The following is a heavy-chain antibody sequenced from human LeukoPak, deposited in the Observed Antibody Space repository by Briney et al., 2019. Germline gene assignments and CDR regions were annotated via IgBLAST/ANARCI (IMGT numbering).Heavy chain of an antibody. D-gene: IGHD3-22*01. V-gene: IGHV3-30*02. J-gene: IGHJ4*02. CDR1: GFTFSSYG. CDR2: IRYDGSNK. CDR3: AKDLNYYDSSGYPDY. Sequence: PGGSLRLSCAASGFTFSSYGMHWVRQAPGKGLEWVAFIRYDGSNKYYADSVKGRFTISRDNSKNTLYLQMNSLRAEDTAVYYCAKDLNYYDSSGYPDYWGQGTLVTVSS.